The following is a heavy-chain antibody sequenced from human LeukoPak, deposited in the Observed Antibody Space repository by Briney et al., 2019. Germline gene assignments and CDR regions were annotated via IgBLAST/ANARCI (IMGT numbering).Heavy chain of an antibody. V-gene: IGHV4-61*02. CDR3: VRDIEL. D-gene: IGHD1-26*01. J-gene: IGHJ4*02. CDR1: GGSMSSGSYY. Sequence: KSSETLSLTCSVSGGSMSSGSYYWSWIRQPAGKGLEWIGRIYSSGSTNYNPSLQSRVTISLDTSKDQFSLKMSSVTAADTAVYYCVRDIELWGQGTPVTVSS. CDR2: IYSSGST.